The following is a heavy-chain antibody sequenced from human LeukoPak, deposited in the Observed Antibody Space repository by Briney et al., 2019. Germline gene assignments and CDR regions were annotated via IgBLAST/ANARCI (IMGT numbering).Heavy chain of an antibody. V-gene: IGHV3-21*01. D-gene: IGHD1-26*01. CDR1: GFTFSGYS. Sequence: PGGSLRLSCAASGFTFSGYSMNWVRQAPGKGLEWVSSISSSSSYIYYADSVKGRFTISRDNAKNSLYLQMNSLRAEDTAVYYCARGLIVGVKFDYWGQGTLVTVSS. J-gene: IGHJ4*02. CDR2: ISSSSSYI. CDR3: ARGLIVGVKFDY.